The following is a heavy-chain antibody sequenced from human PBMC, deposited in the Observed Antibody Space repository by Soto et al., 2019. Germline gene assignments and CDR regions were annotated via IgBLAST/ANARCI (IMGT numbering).Heavy chain of an antibody. CDR2: ISTYNGKT. CDR3: ARGGWNYGPGAFEV. J-gene: IGHJ3*01. Sequence: QVQLVQSGAEVKTPGASVKVSCHASGYTFTDYGLNWVRQAPGQGLEWMAWISTYNGKTHHAPDVHGRLTMTTDTSTTTAYMELTSLRSDDTAVYYCARGGWNYGPGAFEVWGQGTMVTVSS. D-gene: IGHD1-7*01. CDR1: GYTFTDYG. V-gene: IGHV1-18*04.